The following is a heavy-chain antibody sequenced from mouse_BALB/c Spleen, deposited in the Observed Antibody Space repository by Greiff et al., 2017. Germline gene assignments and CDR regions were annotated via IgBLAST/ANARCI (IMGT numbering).Heavy chain of an antibody. CDR3: ARAGGNPFAY. D-gene: IGHD1-1*02. J-gene: IGHJ3*01. CDR1: GFSLTSYG. V-gene: IGHV2-9*02. Sequence: VQLVESGPGLVAPSQSLSITCTVSGFSLTSYGVHWVRQPPGKGLEWLGVIWAGGSTNYNSALMSRLSISKDNSKSQVFLKMNSLQTDDTAMYYCARAGGNPFAYWGQGTLVTVSA. CDR2: IWAGGST.